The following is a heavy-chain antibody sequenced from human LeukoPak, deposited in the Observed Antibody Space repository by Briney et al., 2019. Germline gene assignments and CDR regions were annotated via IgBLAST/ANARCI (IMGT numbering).Heavy chain of an antibody. CDR3: ARTSGSRYAYDDY. D-gene: IGHD6-13*01. V-gene: IGHV4-39*01. CDR2: IFYVGDT. J-gene: IGHJ4*02. CDR1: GGSISSSGYY. Sequence: SETLSLTCTVSGGSISSSGYYWGWVRQPPGKGLEYIGTIFYVGDTYYNPSLESRLTISVDTSKNQFSLKLRSVTAADSAVYYCARTSGSRYAYDDYWGQGTLVTVSS.